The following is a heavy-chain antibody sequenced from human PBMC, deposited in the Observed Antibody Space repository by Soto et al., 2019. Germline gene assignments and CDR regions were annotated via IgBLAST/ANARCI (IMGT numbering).Heavy chain of an antibody. Sequence: GGSLRLACEASGFSFSNYWMSWVRQAPGKGLEWVANINHDGSETYYVDSVEGRFTISRDNAKRSLNLQLNSLRVEDTAIYYCAIEGGPYYDGCRHCGPYAYSAQRTLVTVSS. CDR1: GFSFSNYW. CDR2: INHDGSET. J-gene: IGHJ1*01. CDR3: AIEGGPYYDGCRHCGPYAY. D-gene: IGHD3-3*01. V-gene: IGHV3-7*01.